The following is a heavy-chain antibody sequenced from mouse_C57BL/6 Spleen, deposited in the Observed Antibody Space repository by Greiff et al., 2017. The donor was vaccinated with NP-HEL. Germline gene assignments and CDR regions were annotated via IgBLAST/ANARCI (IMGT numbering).Heavy chain of an antibody. V-gene: IGHV3-6*01. D-gene: IGHD2-3*01. J-gene: IGHJ2*01. CDR1: GYSITSGYY. CDR2: ISYDGSN. CDR3: ARVNDSPILFDY. Sequence: ESGPGLVKPSQSLSLTCSVTGYSITSGYYWNWIRQFPGNKLEWMGYISYDGSNNYNPSLKNRISITRYTSKNQFFLKLNSVTTEDTATYYCARVNDSPILFDYWGQGTTLTVSS.